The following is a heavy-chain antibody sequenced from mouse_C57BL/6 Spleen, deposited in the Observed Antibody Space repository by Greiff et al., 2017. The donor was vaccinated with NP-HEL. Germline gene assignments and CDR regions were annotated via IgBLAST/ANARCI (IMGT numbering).Heavy chain of an antibody. D-gene: IGHD3-2*02. Sequence: EVHLVESGGDLVKPGGSLKLSCAASGFTFSSYGMSWVRQTPDKRLEWVATISSGGSYTYYPDSVKGRFTISRDNAKNTLYLQMSSLKSEDTAMYYCARHGPQDSSGYLFAYWGQGTLVTVSA. CDR2: ISSGGSYT. CDR1: GFTFSSYG. J-gene: IGHJ3*01. CDR3: ARHGPQDSSGYLFAY. V-gene: IGHV5-6*01.